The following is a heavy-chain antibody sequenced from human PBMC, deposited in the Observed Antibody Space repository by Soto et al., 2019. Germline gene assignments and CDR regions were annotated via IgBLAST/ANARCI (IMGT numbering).Heavy chain of an antibody. CDR3: AIDYCSTPKCSSYNYFDF. D-gene: IGHD2-2*01. J-gene: IGHJ4*02. CDR2: ISAYSGYT. Sequence: QVHLEQSGVEVKKPGASVKVSCKASNYTFTYYGISWVRQAPGQGLEWRGWISAYSGYTNYAQNLQGRVFMTTDTSTNTAYLALRSLRSDATAMYYCAIDYCSTPKCSSYNYFDFWGQGTLITVSS. V-gene: IGHV1-18*04. CDR1: NYTFTYYG.